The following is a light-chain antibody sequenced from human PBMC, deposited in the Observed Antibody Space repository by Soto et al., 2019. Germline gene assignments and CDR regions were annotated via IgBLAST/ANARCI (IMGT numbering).Light chain of an antibody. J-gene: IGKJ2*01. CDR2: VAS. CDR1: QSVSSSY. Sequence: EIVLTQSPGTLSLSPGERATLSCRASQSVSSSYLAWYQQKPGQAPRLLIYVASSRATGIPDRFSGSGSGTDFTLTISRLELEDFALYYCQQYGSSLYMYTFGQGTKLEIK. CDR3: QQYGSSLYMYT. V-gene: IGKV3-20*01.